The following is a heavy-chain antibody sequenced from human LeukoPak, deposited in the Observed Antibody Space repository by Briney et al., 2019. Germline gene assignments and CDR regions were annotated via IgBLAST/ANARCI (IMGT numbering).Heavy chain of an antibody. J-gene: IGHJ3*02. V-gene: IGHV3-30-3*01. Sequence: PGRSLRLSCTASGFTFSSYAMHWVRQAPGKGLEWAAVISSDGNTKYYADSVEGRFTISRDNSNNTLYLQMNSLGADDTAIYYCARGRIVGSTDDAFDIWGQGTMVTLSS. CDR2: ISSDGNTK. D-gene: IGHD1-26*01. CDR3: ARGRIVGSTDDAFDI. CDR1: GFTFSSYA.